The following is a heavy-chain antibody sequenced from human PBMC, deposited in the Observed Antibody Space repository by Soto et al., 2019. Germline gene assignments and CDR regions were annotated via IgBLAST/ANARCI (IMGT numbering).Heavy chain of an antibody. D-gene: IGHD3-3*01. J-gene: IGHJ6*02. V-gene: IGHV3-23*01. CDR2: ISGSGGST. CDR1: GFTFSSYA. Sequence: GGSLRLSCAASGFTFSSYAMSWVRQAPGKGLEWVSAISGSGGSTYYADSVKGRFTISRDNSKNTLYLQMNSLRAEDTAVYYCARGDDFWSGLYYYYYGMDVWGQGTTVTVSS. CDR3: ARGDDFWSGLYYYYYGMDV.